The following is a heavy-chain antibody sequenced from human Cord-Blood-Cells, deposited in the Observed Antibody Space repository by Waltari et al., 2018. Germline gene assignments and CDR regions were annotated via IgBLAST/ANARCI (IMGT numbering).Heavy chain of an antibody. J-gene: IGHJ4*02. CDR1: GFTFSSSS. Sequence: EVQLVESGGGLFKPGGSLRLSCAASGFTFSSSSMNWVRQAPGKGREWVASSSSSSYIYDADSVKGRVTISRDNAKYALYLQMNSLRGEDTAVYYCARGGGSDGYWGQGTLVTVSS. CDR3: ARGGGSDGY. V-gene: IGHV3-21*01. CDR2: SSSSSYI. D-gene: IGHD1-26*01.